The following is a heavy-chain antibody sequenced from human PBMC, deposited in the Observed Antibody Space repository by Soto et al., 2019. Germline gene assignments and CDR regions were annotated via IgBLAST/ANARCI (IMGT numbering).Heavy chain of an antibody. J-gene: IGHJ4*02. CDR3: ARMPSPIVVVVLFDY. Sequence: ASVKVSCKASGYTFTSYGISWVRQAPGQGNEWKGWISAYNGNTNYAQKLQGRVTMTTDTSTSTAYMELRSLRSDDTAVYYCARMPSPIVVVVLFDYWGQGTLVTVSS. V-gene: IGHV1-18*01. CDR2: ISAYNGNT. D-gene: IGHD2-15*01. CDR1: GYTFTSYG.